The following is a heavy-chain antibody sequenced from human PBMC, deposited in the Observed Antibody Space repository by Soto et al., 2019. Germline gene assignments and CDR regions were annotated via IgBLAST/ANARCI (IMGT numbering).Heavy chain of an antibody. CDR2: IITIIGNA. CDR3: ARDIVVVPAAMLGYYYYGMDV. Sequence: ASVKVSCKASGYTFTNYGISWVLQVPGQGLEWMGWIITIIGNANYAQKFQARVTITADESTSTAYMELSSLRSEDTAVYYCARDIVVVPAAMLGYYYYGMDVWGQGTTVTVSS. D-gene: IGHD2-2*01. J-gene: IGHJ6*02. V-gene: IGHV1-69*13. CDR1: GYTFTNYG.